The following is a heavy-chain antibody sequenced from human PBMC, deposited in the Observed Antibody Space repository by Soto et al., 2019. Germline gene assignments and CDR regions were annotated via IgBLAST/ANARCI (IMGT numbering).Heavy chain of an antibody. CDR1: GFTFSSYA. V-gene: IGHV3-30-3*01. CDR3: ARDWMTADNQHYYYYYGMDV. CDR2: ISYDGSNK. Sequence: QVQLVESGGGVVQPGRSLRLSCAASGFTFSSYAMHWVRQAPGKGLEWVAVISYDGSNKYYADSVKGRFTISRDNSKNTLYLQMNSLRAEDTAVYYCARDWMTADNQHYYYYYGMDVWGQGTTVTVSS. J-gene: IGHJ6*02. D-gene: IGHD2-21*02.